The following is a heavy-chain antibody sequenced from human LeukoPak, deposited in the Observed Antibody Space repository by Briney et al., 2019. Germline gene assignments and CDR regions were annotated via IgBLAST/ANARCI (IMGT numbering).Heavy chain of an antibody. CDR3: ARGPDMVRGVIIPYYFDY. CDR1: GGSISSGGYS. Sequence: SETLSLTCAVSGGSISSGGYSWSWIRQPPGQGLEWIGCIYHSGSTYYNASLKSRVTISVDRSKNQFSLKLSSVTAADTAVYYCARGPDMVRGVIIPYYFDYWGQGTLVTVSS. V-gene: IGHV4-30-2*01. J-gene: IGHJ4*02. CDR2: IYHSGST. D-gene: IGHD3-10*01.